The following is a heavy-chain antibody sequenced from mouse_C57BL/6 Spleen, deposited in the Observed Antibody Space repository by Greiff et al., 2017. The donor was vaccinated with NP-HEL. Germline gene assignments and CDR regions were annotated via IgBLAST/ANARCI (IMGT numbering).Heavy chain of an antibody. Sequence: VQLQQSGPELVKPGASVKISCKASGYAFSSSWMNWVKQRPGKGLEWIGRIYPGDGDTNYNGKFKGKATLTADKSSSTAYMQLSSLTSEDSAVYFCARELRGDYWGQGTTLTVSS. D-gene: IGHD1-1*01. CDR3: ARELRGDY. CDR1: GYAFSSSW. J-gene: IGHJ2*01. V-gene: IGHV1-82*01. CDR2: IYPGDGDT.